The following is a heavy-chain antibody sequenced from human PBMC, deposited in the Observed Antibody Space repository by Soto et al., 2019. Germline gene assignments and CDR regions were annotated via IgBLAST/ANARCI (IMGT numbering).Heavy chain of an antibody. CDR2: IYYSGST. V-gene: IGHV4-31*03. Sequence: QVQLQESGPGLVKPSQTLSLTCTVSGGSISSGGYYWSWIRQHPGKGLEWIGYIYYSGSTYYNPSLTSRVTISVETSKNRFSLKLGSVTAADTAVYYCARVGGITGATSVGTWGQGTLVTVSS. CDR3: ARVGGITGATSVGT. CDR1: GGSISSGGYY. D-gene: IGHD1-20*01. J-gene: IGHJ5*02.